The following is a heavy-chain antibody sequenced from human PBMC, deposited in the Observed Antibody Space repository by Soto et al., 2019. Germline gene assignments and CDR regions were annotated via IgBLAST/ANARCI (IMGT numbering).Heavy chain of an antibody. CDR2: ISYSGST. J-gene: IGHJ4*02. Sequence: PSETLSLTCTVSSDSISSYYWSWIPQPPGKRLEWIGYISYSGSTDYNPSLKSRVTIPGDTSKNQFSLKVSSVTAADTAVYYCARGTSWQLPFDYWGQGTLVTVSS. D-gene: IGHD6-13*01. V-gene: IGHV4-59*01. CDR1: SDSISSYY. CDR3: ARGTSWQLPFDY.